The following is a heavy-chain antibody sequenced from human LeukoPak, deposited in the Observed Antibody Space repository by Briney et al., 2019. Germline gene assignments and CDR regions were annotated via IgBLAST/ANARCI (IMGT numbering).Heavy chain of an antibody. CDR2: ISSSSSYI. CDR3: ARDAAARPLYYYYMDV. CDR1: GFTFSSYN. V-gene: IGHV3-21*01. Sequence: WGSLRLSCAASGFTFSSYNMNWIRQAPGKGLEWVSSISSSSSYIYYADSVKDRFTISRDNAKNSLYLQMNSLRAEDTAVYYCARDAAARPLYYYYMDVWGKGTTVTVSS. J-gene: IGHJ6*03. D-gene: IGHD6-6*01.